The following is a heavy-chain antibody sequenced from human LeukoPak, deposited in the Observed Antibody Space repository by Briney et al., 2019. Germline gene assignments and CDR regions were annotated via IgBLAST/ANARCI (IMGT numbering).Heavy chain of an antibody. CDR2: IQQDGSEI. V-gene: IGHV3-7*01. CDR1: GFTFSSHW. D-gene: IGHD3-22*01. Sequence: GGSLRLSCAASGFTFSSHWMSWVRQAPGPALAWEANIQQDGSEIYYVDSVKGRFTISRDNAKKSLYLQVNSLRAEDTAVYDCARGAMIVVASSFVDYWGQGTLVTVSS. CDR3: ARGAMIVVASSFVDY. J-gene: IGHJ4*02.